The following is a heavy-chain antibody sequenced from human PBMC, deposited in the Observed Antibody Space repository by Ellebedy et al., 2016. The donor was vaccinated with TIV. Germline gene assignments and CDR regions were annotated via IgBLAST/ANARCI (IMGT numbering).Heavy chain of an antibody. J-gene: IGHJ4*02. CDR3: AQKRTGHTAVITDY. D-gene: IGHD5-18*01. Sequence: PGGSLRLSCAASGFTFSSYAMTWVRQAPGKGLEWVSSISGNGDRTYYADSVKGLFTISRDNSKNTLYLQMNSLRAEDTAVYYCAQKRTGHTAVITDYWGQGTLVTVSS. V-gene: IGHV3-23*01. CDR2: ISGNGDRT. CDR1: GFTFSSYA.